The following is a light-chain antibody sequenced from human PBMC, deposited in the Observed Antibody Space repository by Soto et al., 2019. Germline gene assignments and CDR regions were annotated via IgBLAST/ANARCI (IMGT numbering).Light chain of an antibody. J-gene: IGKJ1*01. CDR3: QQYNNWWT. CDR1: QSVSSN. CDR2: GAS. Sequence: EIVMTQSPATLSVSPGERATLSCRASQSVSSNLAWYQQKPGQAPRLHIYGASTRATGIPARFSGSGSGTEFTLTISSLQSEDFALYYCQQYNNWWTFGQGTKVEIK. V-gene: IGKV3-15*01.